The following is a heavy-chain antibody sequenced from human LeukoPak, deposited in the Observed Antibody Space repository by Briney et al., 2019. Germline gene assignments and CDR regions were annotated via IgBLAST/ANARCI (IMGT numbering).Heavy chain of an antibody. J-gene: IGHJ4*02. CDR3: AKALSFGESN. CDR1: GFTFSSYV. D-gene: IGHD3-10*01. V-gene: IGHV3-30*04. Sequence: PGGSLRLSCAASGFTFSSYVMHWVRQAPGKGLEWVAIISYDGSNKYYADSVKGRFTISRDNSKNTLYLQMNSLRAEDTAVYYCAKALSFGESNWGQGTLVTVSS. CDR2: ISYDGSNK.